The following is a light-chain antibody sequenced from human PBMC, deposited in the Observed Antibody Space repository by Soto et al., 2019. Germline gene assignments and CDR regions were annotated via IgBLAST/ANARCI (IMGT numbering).Light chain of an antibody. CDR2: DVT. CDR1: SSDVGGYNY. CDR3: CSYAGSYTLV. J-gene: IGLJ2*01. Sequence: QSALTQPRSVSGSPGQSVTISCTGTSSDVGGYNYVSWYQQHPGRAPKFMIYDVTKRPSGVPDRFSGSKSGNTASLTISGLQVEDEADYYCCSYAGSYTLVFGGGTKLTVL. V-gene: IGLV2-11*01.